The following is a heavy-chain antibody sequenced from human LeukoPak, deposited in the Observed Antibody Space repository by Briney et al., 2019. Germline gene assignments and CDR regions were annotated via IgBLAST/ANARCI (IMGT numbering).Heavy chain of an antibody. CDR1: GYTFTSYD. Sequence: ASVKVSCKASGYTFTSYDINWARQATGQGLEWMGWMNPNSGDTGYAQKFQGRVTMTRNTSISTAYMELSSLRSEDTAVYYCARGPPRGYSYGYYFDYWGRGTLVTVSS. V-gene: IGHV1-8*01. CDR3: ARGPPRGYSYGYYFDY. CDR2: MNPNSGDT. D-gene: IGHD5-18*01. J-gene: IGHJ4*02.